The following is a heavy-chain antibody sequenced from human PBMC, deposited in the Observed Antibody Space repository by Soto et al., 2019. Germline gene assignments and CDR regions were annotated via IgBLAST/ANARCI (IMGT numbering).Heavy chain of an antibody. CDR3: ARHNYFFDH. CDR1: GFTFSTYA. D-gene: IGHD1-20*01. Sequence: GGSLRLSCVASGFTFSTYAMSWVRQAPGKGLDWVSAISGSGGSTHYADSVKGRFTISRDNSKNTVYLQMKSLRADDTAVYYCARHNYFFDHWGQGTLVTVSS. V-gene: IGHV3-23*01. J-gene: IGHJ4*02. CDR2: ISGSGGST.